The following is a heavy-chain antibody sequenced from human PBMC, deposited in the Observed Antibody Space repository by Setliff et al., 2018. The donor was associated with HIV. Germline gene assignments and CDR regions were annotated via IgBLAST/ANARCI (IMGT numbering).Heavy chain of an antibody. Sequence: PGGSLRLSCAASGFNFSNYWMSWVRQAPGKGLEWVANIKQDGSEKKYEDSVKGRFSISRDNARNSLYLQINSLRAEDTAVYYCARKTYYYDNIKGWFDYWGQGTLVTVSS. CDR3: ARKTYYYDNIKGWFDY. CDR2: IKQDGSEK. CDR1: GFNFSNYW. D-gene: IGHD3-22*01. V-gene: IGHV3-7*03. J-gene: IGHJ4*02.